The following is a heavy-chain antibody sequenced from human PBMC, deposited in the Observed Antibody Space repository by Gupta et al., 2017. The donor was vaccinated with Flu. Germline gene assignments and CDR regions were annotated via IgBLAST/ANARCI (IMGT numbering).Heavy chain of an antibody. D-gene: IGHD5-18*01. V-gene: IGHV3-30*18. CDR2: ISYDGSNK. CDR1: GFTFSSYG. J-gene: IGHJ4*02. CDR3: AKDRLAWIQLWLLSLDY. Sequence: QVQLVESGGGVVQPGRSLRLSCAASGFTFSSYGMHWVRQAPGKGLEWVAVISYDGSNKYYADSVKGRFTISRDNSKNTLYLQMNSLRAEDTAVYYCAKDRLAWIQLWLLSLDYWGQGTLVTVSS.